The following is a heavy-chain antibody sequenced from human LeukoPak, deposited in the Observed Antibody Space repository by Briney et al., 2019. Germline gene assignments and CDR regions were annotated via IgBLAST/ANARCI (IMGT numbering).Heavy chain of an antibody. V-gene: IGHV3-30*04. CDR1: GFTFSSYA. CDR3: ARDDSTGDILTGSIYYYYYYGMDV. D-gene: IGHD3-9*01. Sequence: GGSLRLSCAASGFTFSSYAMHWVRQAPGKGLEWVAVISYDGSNKYYADSVKGRFTISRDNSKNTLYLQMNSLRAEDTAVYYCARDDSTGDILTGSIYYYYYYGMDVWGKGTTVTVSS. CDR2: ISYDGSNK. J-gene: IGHJ6*04.